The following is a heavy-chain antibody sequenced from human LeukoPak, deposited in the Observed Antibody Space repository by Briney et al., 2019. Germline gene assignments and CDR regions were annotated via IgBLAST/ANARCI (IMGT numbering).Heavy chain of an antibody. Sequence: PGGSLRLSCAASGFTFSSYAMSWVRQAPGKGLEWVSAISGSGGSTYYADSVKGRFTISRDNSKNTLYLQMNSLRAEDTAVYYCAKDERGHSYGHAASDYWGQGTLVTVSS. D-gene: IGHD5-18*01. CDR3: AKDERGHSYGHAASDY. CDR1: GFTFSSYA. J-gene: IGHJ4*02. CDR2: ISGSGGST. V-gene: IGHV3-23*01.